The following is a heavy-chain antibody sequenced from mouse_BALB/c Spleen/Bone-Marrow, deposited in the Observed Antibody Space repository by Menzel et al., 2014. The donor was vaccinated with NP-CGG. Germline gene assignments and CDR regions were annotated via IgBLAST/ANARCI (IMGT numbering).Heavy chain of an antibody. D-gene: IGHD2-1*01. CDR3: QRLGHYGWFAY. V-gene: IGHV4-1*02. Sequence: DVKLVESGGGLVQPGGSLKLSCAASGFDFSRYWMSWVRQAPGKGLQWIGEINPDSRTINYAPSLKDKFITSRDNAKNTLYLQMSKVRSEDTALYYYQRLGHYGWFAYWGQGTLFTVSA. J-gene: IGHJ3*01. CDR2: INPDSRTI. CDR1: GFDFSRYW.